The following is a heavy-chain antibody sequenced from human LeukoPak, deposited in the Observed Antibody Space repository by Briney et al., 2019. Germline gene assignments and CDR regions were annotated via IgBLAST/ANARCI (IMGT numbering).Heavy chain of an antibody. V-gene: IGHV4-4*07. D-gene: IGHD3-3*01. J-gene: IGHJ6*03. Sequence: SETLSLTCTVSGDSISSYYWSWIRQPAGKGLEWIGRIYTSGSTNYNPSLKSRVTMSVDTSKNQFSLKLSSVTAADTAVYYCASGHLLEWLSPHYYYMDVWGKGTTVTVSS. CDR2: IYTSGST. CDR3: ASGHLLEWLSPHYYYMDV. CDR1: GDSISSYY.